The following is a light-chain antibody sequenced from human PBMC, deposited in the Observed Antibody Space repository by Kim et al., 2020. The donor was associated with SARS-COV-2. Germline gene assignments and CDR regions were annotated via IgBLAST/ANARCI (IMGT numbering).Light chain of an antibody. CDR3: SAWDTSLSAVI. Sequence: QTATLTCSGNNYNVGNQGAAWLQQHQGHPPKLLFYRTNSRPSGISERFSASRSGNTASLAITGLQPDDEADYYCSAWDTSLSAVIFGGGTQLTVL. J-gene: IGLJ2*01. V-gene: IGLV10-54*01. CDR1: NYNVGNQG. CDR2: RTN.